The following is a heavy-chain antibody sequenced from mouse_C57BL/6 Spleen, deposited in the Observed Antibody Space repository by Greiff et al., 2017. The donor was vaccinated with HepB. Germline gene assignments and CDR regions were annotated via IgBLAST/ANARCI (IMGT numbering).Heavy chain of an antibody. CDR3: ARWYYYGSSYVDYYAMDY. CDR1: GYTFTGYW. CDR2: ILPGSGST. J-gene: IGHJ4*01. Sequence: QVQLQQSGAELMKPGASVKLSCKATGYTFTGYWIEWVKQRPGHGLEWIGEILPGSGSTNYNEKFKGKATFTADTSSNTAYMQLSSLTTEDSAIYYCARWYYYGSSYVDYYAMDYWGQGTSVTVSS. V-gene: IGHV1-9*01. D-gene: IGHD1-1*01.